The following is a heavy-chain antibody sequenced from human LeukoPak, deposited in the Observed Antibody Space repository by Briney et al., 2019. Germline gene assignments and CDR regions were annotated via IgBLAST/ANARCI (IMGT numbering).Heavy chain of an antibody. Sequence: PGGSLRLSCAASGFTFSSYSMNWVRQAPGKGLEWVSSISSSSSYIYYADSVKGRFTISRDNAKNSLYLQMNSLRAEDTAVYYCAKVYSSGYYYVDYWGQGTLVTVSS. CDR3: AKVYSSGYYYVDY. J-gene: IGHJ4*02. CDR2: ISSSSSYI. CDR1: GFTFSSYS. V-gene: IGHV3-21*04. D-gene: IGHD3-22*01.